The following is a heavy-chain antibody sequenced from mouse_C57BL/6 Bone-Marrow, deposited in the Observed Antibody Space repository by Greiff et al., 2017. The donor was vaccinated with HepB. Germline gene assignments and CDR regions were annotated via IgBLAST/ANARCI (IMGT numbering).Heavy chain of an antibody. CDR2: IWTGGGT. CDR1: GFSLTSYA. D-gene: IGHD1-1*01. CDR3: ARNRYYGSSYGFAY. J-gene: IGHJ3*01. Sequence: VKLMESGPGLVAPSQSLSITCTVSGFSLTSYAISWVCQPPGKGLEWLGVIWTGGGTNYNSALKSRLSISKDNSKSQVFLKMYSLQTDDTAMYYCARNRYYGSSYGFAYWGQGTLVTVSA. V-gene: IGHV2-9-1*01.